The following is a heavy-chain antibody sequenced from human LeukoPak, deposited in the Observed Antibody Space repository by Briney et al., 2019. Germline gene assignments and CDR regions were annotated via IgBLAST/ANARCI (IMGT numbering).Heavy chain of an antibody. CDR1: GFTFSSYW. Sequence: GGSLRLSCAASGFTFSSYWMSWVRQAPGKGLEWVANIKQDGSEKYYVDSVKGRFTISRDNAKNSLYLQMNSLRAEDTAVYYCARSPHLPLEYYYDSSGYWYYLDYWGQGTLVTVSS. CDR3: ARSPHLPLEYYYDSSGYWYYLDY. J-gene: IGHJ4*02. CDR2: IKQDGSEK. D-gene: IGHD3-22*01. V-gene: IGHV3-7*01.